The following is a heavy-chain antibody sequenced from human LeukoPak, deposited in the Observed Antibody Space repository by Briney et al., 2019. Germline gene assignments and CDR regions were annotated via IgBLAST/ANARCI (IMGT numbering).Heavy chain of an antibody. Sequence: ASVKVSCKASGYTFTSYAMNWVRQAPGQGLEWMGWIDTNTGNPTYAQGFTGRFVFSLDTSVSTAYLQISSLKAEDTAVYYCARVDGDDYYYYYMDVWGKGTTVTVSS. CDR1: GYTFTSYA. D-gene: IGHD5-24*01. CDR3: ARVDGDDYYYYYMDV. CDR2: IDTNTGNP. J-gene: IGHJ6*03. V-gene: IGHV7-4-1*02.